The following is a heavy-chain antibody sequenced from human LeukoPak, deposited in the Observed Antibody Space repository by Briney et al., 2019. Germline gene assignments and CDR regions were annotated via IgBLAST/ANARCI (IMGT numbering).Heavy chain of an antibody. Sequence: PGRSLRLSCAASGFTFSSYAMHWVRQAPGKGLEWVAVISYDGSNKYYADSVKGRFTISRDNSKNTLYLQMNSLRAEDTAVYYCARAVAEWLPYYYYMDVWGKGTTVTVSS. CDR3: ARAVAEWLPYYYYMDV. CDR1: GFTFSSYA. J-gene: IGHJ6*03. D-gene: IGHD5-12*01. CDR2: ISYDGSNK. V-gene: IGHV3-30-3*01.